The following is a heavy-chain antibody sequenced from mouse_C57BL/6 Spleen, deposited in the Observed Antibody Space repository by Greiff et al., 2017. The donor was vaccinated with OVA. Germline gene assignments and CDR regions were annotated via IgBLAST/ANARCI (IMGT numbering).Heavy chain of an antibody. Sequence: EVQLVESEGGLVQPGSSMKLSCTASGFTFSDYYMAWVRQVPEKGLEWVANINYDGSSTYYLDSLKSRFIISRDNAKNILYLQMSSLKSEDTATYYCAIYYDYAWFAYWGQGTLVTVSA. V-gene: IGHV5-16*01. CDR2: INYDGSST. D-gene: IGHD2-4*01. J-gene: IGHJ3*01. CDR3: AIYYDYAWFAY. CDR1: GFTFSDYY.